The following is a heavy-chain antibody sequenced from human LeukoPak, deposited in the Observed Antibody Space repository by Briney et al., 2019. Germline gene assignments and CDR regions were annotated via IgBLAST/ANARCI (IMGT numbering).Heavy chain of an antibody. V-gene: IGHV3-21*04. J-gene: IGHJ4*02. CDR2: ISSSSSYI. CDR1: GFTFSSYS. CDR3: ARGHLWLQN. D-gene: IGHD3-3*02. Sequence: GGSLRLSCAASGFTFSSYSMNWVRQAPGKGLEWVSSISSSSSYIYYADSVKGRFIISRDNAKSSLYLQMDSLRAEETAVYHCARGHLWLQNWGQGTLVTVSS.